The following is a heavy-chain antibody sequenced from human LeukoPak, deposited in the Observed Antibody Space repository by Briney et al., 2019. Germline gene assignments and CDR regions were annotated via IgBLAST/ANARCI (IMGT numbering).Heavy chain of an antibody. V-gene: IGHV3-23*01. CDR1: GFTFSSNA. Sequence: PGGSLRLSCAASGFTFSSNAMSWVRQAPGKGLEWVSAISGSGGSTYYADSVKGRFTISRDNSKNTLYLQMNSLRAEDTAVYYCAKGLNCSSTSCYLYYGMDVWGQGTTVTVSS. CDR3: AKGLNCSSTSCYLYYGMDV. D-gene: IGHD2-2*01. CDR2: ISGSGGST. J-gene: IGHJ6*02.